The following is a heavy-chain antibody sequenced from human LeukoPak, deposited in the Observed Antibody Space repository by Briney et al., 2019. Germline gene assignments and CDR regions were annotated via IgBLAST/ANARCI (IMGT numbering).Heavy chain of an antibody. Sequence: ASVKVSCKASGYTFTGYYMHWVRQAPGQGLELMGWITPTIGGTNYAQKFQGRVTMTRDTSISTAYMELSRLRSDDTAVYYCARGVSSSWYLGINFYYYYGMDVWGQGTTVTVSS. V-gene: IGHV1-2*02. J-gene: IGHJ6*02. CDR1: GYTFTGYY. CDR2: ITPTIGGT. D-gene: IGHD6-13*01. CDR3: ARGVSSSWYLGINFYYYYGMDV.